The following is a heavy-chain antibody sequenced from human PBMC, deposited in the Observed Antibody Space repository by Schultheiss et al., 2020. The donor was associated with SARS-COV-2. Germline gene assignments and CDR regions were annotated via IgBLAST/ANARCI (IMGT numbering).Heavy chain of an antibody. V-gene: IGHV4-59*04. Sequence: SETLSLTCTVSGGSISSYYWTWVRQPPGKGLEWIGDFADGGRTTYNPSLRSRVSISFDTSRGQFSLILKSVTSADTAIYFCARSIMVPSYYGLDVWGQGTTVTVSS. CDR1: GGSISSYY. D-gene: IGHD4/OR15-4a*01. CDR2: FADGGRT. CDR3: ARSIMVPSYYGLDV. J-gene: IGHJ6*02.